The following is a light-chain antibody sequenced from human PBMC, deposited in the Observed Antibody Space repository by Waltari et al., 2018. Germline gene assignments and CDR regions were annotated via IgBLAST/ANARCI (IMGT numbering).Light chain of an antibody. Sequence: QSALTQPASVSGSPGQSITISCSGTDSAVGAYDFVSCYQQHPGKAPHLIFYAIRNRPSGISNRFSASKSGNTASLAISGLQSEDEADYYCSAYTTSSAPGVFGAGTRVTVL. CDR3: SAYTTSSAPGV. V-gene: IGLV2-14*01. CDR1: DSAVGAYDF. CDR2: AIR. J-gene: IGLJ1*01.